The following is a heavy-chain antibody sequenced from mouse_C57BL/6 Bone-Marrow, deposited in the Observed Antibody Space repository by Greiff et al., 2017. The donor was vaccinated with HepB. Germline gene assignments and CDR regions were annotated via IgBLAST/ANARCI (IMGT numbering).Heavy chain of an antibody. D-gene: IGHD2-3*01. CDR2: IDPSDSYT. CDR3: ARRGDGYYDYAMDY. J-gene: IGHJ4*01. V-gene: IGHV1-50*01. CDR1: GYTFTSYW. Sequence: QVQLQQPGAELVKPGASVKLSCKASGYTFTSYWMQWVKQRPGQGLEWIGEIDPSDSYTNYNQKVKGKATLTVDTSSSTAYMQLSSLTSEDSAVYYCARRGDGYYDYAMDYWGQGTSVTVSS.